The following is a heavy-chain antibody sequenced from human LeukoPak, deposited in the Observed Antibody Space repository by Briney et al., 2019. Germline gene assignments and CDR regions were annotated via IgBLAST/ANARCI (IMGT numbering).Heavy chain of an antibody. CDR1: GGSISGYY. Sequence: KPSETLSLTCTISGGSISGYYCSWIRQPPGKGLEWIGSIYYSGSTNYNPSLKSRISISVDTPKNQFSLRLTSVTAADTAIYYCARASSWYGWFDPWGQGTLVTVSS. CDR2: IYYSGST. CDR3: ARASSWYGWFDP. V-gene: IGHV4-59*13. D-gene: IGHD6-13*01. J-gene: IGHJ5*02.